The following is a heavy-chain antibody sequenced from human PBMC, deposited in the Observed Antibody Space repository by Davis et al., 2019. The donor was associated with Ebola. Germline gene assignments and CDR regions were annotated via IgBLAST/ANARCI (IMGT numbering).Heavy chain of an antibody. J-gene: IGHJ2*01. D-gene: IGHD6-13*01. V-gene: IGHV3-9*01. CDR3: AKDFGAAADWYFDL. CDR2: ISWNSGTI. Sequence: SLKISCAASGFTFSNYAIHWVRQAPGKGLEWVSGISWNSGTIAYADSVKGRFTISRDNAKNSLYLQMNSLRAEDTALYYCAKDFGAAADWYFDLWGRGTLVTVSS. CDR1: GFTFSNYA.